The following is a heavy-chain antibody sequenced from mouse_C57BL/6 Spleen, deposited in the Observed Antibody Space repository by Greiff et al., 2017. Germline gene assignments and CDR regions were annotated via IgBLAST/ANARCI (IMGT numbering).Heavy chain of an antibody. J-gene: IGHJ2*01. CDR3: AREGTGSYFDY. V-gene: IGHV1-15*01. Sequence: VQLQQSGAELVRPGASVTLSCKASGYPFTDYEMHWVKQTPVHGLEWIGAIDPVTGGTAYNQKFKGKAILTAAKSSSTAYMELLSLTSEDSAVYYCAREGTGSYFDYWGQGTTLTVSS. CDR1: GYPFTDYE. D-gene: IGHD4-1*01. CDR2: IDPVTGGT.